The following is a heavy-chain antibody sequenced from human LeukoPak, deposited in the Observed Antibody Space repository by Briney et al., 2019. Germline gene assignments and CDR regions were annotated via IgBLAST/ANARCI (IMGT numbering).Heavy chain of an antibody. J-gene: IGHJ4*02. D-gene: IGHD6-13*01. V-gene: IGHV3-43*01. CDR2: ISWDGGNR. CDR3: AKDYSSSGPFDY. CDR1: GFTFDDYS. Sequence: GGSLRLSCAASGFTFDDYSMHWVRQAPGKGLEWVSLISWDGGNREYADSVRGRFTISRDNSRNSLFLQMNSLTTEDTAFYYCAKDYSSSGPFDYWGQGTLVTVSS.